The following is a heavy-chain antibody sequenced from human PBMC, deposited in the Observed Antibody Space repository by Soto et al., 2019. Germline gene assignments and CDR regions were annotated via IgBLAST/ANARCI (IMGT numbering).Heavy chain of an antibody. CDR2: IFPADSDT. Sequence: PXESLKISCKTSGYMFTTYWIGWVRQMPGKGLEWMAIIFPADSDTRYSPSFQGQVTISADKSISTAYLQWSSLKASDTAIYYCATTYQYDSSGYYYLDYWGQGTLVTVSS. CDR3: ATTYQYDSSGYYYLDY. V-gene: IGHV5-51*03. J-gene: IGHJ4*02. CDR1: GYMFTTYW. D-gene: IGHD3-22*01.